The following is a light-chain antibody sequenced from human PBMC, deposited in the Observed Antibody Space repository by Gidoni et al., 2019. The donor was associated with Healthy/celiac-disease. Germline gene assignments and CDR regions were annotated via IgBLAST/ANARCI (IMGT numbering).Light chain of an antibody. CDR2: AAS. V-gene: IGKV1-39*01. CDR1: QSISSY. Sequence: IQMTQSPSSLSASVADRVTITCRASQSISSYLNWYQQKPGKAPKLLIYAASSLQSGVPSRCSGSGSGTDFTLTSSSLQPEDFATYYCQQSYSTLRCSFGQGTKLEIK. CDR3: QQSYSTLRCS. J-gene: IGKJ2*04.